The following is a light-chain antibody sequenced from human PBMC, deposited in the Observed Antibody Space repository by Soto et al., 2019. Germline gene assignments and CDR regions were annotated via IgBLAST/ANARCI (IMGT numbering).Light chain of an antibody. Sequence: LPMTYQPSLRSACVADRVIIICRTSQRISSYLYWYQQKPGKAPKLMVFAAYSLQSGAPSRFSGSGSGTDFTLTICSLQPEDFATYYCQRCYSIPPTLGGVSKVDIK. CDR2: AAY. J-gene: IGKJ4*01. V-gene: IGKV1-39*01. CDR1: QRISSY. CDR3: QRCYSIPPT.